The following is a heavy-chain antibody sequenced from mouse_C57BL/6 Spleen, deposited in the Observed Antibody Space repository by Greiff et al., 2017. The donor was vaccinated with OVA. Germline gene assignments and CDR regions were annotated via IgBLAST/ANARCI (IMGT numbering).Heavy chain of an antibody. CDR3: ARSITTVVARYFDV. V-gene: IGHV7-3*01. CDR1: GFTFTDYY. D-gene: IGHD1-1*01. CDR2: IRNKANGYTT. Sequence: EVMLVESGGGLVQPGGSLSLSCAASGFTFTDYYMSWVRQPPGKALEWLGFIRNKANGYTTEYSASVKGRFTISRDNSQSILYLQMNALRAEDSATYYCARSITTVVARYFDVWGTGTTVTVSS. J-gene: IGHJ1*03.